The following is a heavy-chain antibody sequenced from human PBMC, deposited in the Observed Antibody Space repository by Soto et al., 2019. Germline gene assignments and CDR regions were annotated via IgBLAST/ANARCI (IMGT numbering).Heavy chain of an antibody. Sequence: EVQLVESGGGLVKPGGSLRLSCTASGFTFNTTWMTWVPQAPGKWLQWVGRINSGGVADYGAPVRGRFIISRDDSKNTLYLQMNNLGTDDTAVYYCATSRSGEEFSAGIGLWGQGMDVSGRGTTVTV. CDR2: INSGGVA. J-gene: IGHJ6*01. CDR1: GFTFNTTW. V-gene: IGHV3-15*01. D-gene: IGHD6-19*01. CDR3: ATSRSGEEFSAGIGLWGQGMDV.